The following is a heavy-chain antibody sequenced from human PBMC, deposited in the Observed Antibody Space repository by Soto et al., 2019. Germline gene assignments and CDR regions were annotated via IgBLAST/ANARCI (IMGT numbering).Heavy chain of an antibody. CDR2: MSYDGSKR. CDR3: ARAPELRIPMDV. D-gene: IGHD1-7*01. V-gene: IGHV3-30*03. Sequence: GGSLRLSCAASGFTFSNYGMHWVRQAPGKGLEWVAVMSYDGSKRYHAESVKGRFTISRDNSKKTLYLQMNSLRPEDTAVYYCARAPELRIPMDVWGQGTTVTVSS. CDR1: GFTFSNYG. J-gene: IGHJ6*02.